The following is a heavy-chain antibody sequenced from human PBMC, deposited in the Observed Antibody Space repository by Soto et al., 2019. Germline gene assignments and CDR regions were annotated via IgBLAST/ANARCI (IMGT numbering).Heavy chain of an antibody. J-gene: IGHJ4*02. CDR2: ISAYNGNT. CDR3: ARGRTPIDY. Sequence: ASVKVSCKASGYTFTNFGISWVRQAPGQGLEWMGWISAYNGNTNYAQNFQGRVTMTTDTSTSTAYMELRSLRSDDTALYYCARGRTPIDYRGQGTLVTVSS. D-gene: IGHD2-15*01. CDR1: GYTFTNFG. V-gene: IGHV1-18*01.